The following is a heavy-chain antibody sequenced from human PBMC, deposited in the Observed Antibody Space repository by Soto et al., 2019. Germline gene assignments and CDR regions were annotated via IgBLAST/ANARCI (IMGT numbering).Heavy chain of an antibody. CDR3: ARTTAVPNTLRSRYFFDY. CDR2: IYASGSP. CDR1: GGSVSVYY. D-gene: IGHD4-17*01. J-gene: IGHJ4*02. Sequence: SETLSLTCTISGGSVSVYYWSWIRQSTGQGLEWIGYIYASGSPYYNPSLRSRVTISADTSKNQISLKLTSPTAADTAVYYCARTTAVPNTLRSRYFFDYWGQGTLVTVSS. V-gene: IGHV4-59*02.